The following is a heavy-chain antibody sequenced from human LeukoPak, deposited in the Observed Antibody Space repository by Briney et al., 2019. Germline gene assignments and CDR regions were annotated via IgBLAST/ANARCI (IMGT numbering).Heavy chain of an antibody. CDR2: IYYSGST. V-gene: IGHV4-59*01. D-gene: IGHD1-26*01. J-gene: IGHJ6*02. Sequence: SETLSLTCTVSGGSISSYYWSWIRQPPGKGLEWIGYIYYSGSTNYNPSLKSRVTISVDTSKNQFSLKLCSVTAADTAVYYCARGPWDYGMDVWGQGTTVTVSS. CDR1: GGSISSYY. CDR3: ARGPWDYGMDV.